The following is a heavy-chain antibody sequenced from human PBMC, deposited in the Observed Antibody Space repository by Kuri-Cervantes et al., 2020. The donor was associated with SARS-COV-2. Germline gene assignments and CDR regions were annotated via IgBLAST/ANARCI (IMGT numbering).Heavy chain of an antibody. V-gene: IGHV3-74*01. CDR2: INSDGSST. Sequence: GESLKISCAASGFTFSSYWMHWVRQAPGKGLAWVSRINSDGSSTSYADSVKGRFTISSDNAKNTLYLQMNSLRAEDTAVYYCARDPDSSGWYAGDAFDIWGQGTMVTVSS. D-gene: IGHD6-19*01. J-gene: IGHJ3*02. CDR1: GFTFSSYW. CDR3: ARDPDSSGWYAGDAFDI.